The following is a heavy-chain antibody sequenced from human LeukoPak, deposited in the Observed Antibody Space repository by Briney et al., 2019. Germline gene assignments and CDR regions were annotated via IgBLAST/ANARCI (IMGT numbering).Heavy chain of an antibody. V-gene: IGHV4-59*08. CDR2: VYFNGDT. CDR1: GGSISSYY. CDR3: SRQYGLMRAYRHFDY. J-gene: IGHJ4*02. Sequence: SETLSLTCTVSGGSISSYYWTWVRQSPGKGLQWIGNVYFNGDTNYNPSLNSRVTTSADTSNNQFSLKLNSVTAADTAVYYCSRQYGLMRAYRHFDYWGQGILVSVSA. D-gene: IGHD3-16*01.